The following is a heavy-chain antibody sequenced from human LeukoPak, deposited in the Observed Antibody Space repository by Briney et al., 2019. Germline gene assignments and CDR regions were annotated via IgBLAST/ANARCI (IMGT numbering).Heavy chain of an antibody. V-gene: IGHV4-59*01. CDR2: IYYSGST. J-gene: IGHJ5*02. CDR1: GGSISSYY. D-gene: IGHD3-3*01. Sequence: SETLSLTCTVSGGSISSYYWSWIRQPPGKGLEWIGYIYYSGSTNYNPSLKSRVTISVDTSKNQFSLKLSSVTAADTAVYYCARVPLLHYDFWSGYSVNWFDPWGRGTLVTVSS. CDR3: ARVPLLHYDFWSGYSVNWFDP.